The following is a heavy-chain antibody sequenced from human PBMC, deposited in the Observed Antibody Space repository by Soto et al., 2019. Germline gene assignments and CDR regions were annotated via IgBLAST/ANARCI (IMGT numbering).Heavy chain of an antibody. V-gene: IGHV3-23*01. CDR1: GFTFSSYA. J-gene: IGHJ4*02. D-gene: IGHD3-3*01. CDR2: ISGSGGST. Sequence: GGSLRLSCAASGFTFSSYAMSWVRQAPGKGLEWVSAISGSGGSTYYADSVKGRFTISRDNSKNTLYLQMNSLRAEDTAVYYCAKVSGPPGSGYYDPPYCGQGTLVTVSS. CDR3: AKVSGPPGSGYYDPPY.